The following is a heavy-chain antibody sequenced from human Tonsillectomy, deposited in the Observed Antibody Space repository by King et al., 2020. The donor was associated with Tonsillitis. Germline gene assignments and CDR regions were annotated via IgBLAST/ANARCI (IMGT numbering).Heavy chain of an antibody. CDR2: IYYGGST. D-gene: IGHD2-21*02. V-gene: IGHV4-59*01. CDR3: ARYCGGDCYSLDF. J-gene: IGHJ4*02. CDR1: GGSISSYY. Sequence: QLQESGPGLVKPSETLSLTCTVSGGSISSYYWSWLRQPPGKGLEWIGFIYYGGSTIYNPSLKSRVTMSLDTSKNQFSLKLSSVTAADTAVYYCARYCGGDCYSLDFWGPGTLVTVSS.